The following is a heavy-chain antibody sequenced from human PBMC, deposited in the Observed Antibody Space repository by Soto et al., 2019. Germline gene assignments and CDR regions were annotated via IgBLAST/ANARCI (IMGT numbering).Heavy chain of an antibody. D-gene: IGHD2-2*01. J-gene: IGHJ4*02. V-gene: IGHV3-9*01. CDR1: GFTFDDYA. CDR3: AKDADIVGIPAAYFDC. CDR2: ISWNSGSI. Sequence: EVQLVESGGGLVQPGRSLRLSCAASGFTFDDYAMHWVRQAPGKGLEWVSGISWNSGSIGYADSVKGRFTISRDNAKNSLYLQMNSLRPEDTALYYCAKDADIVGIPAAYFDCWGQGTLVTVSS.